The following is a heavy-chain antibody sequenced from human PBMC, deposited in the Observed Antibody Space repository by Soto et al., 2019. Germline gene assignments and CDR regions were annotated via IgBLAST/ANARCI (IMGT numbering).Heavy chain of an antibody. CDR3: ALGVYRACDI. D-gene: IGHD2-8*01. CDR2: LTHSGST. V-gene: IGHV4-59*02. J-gene: IGHJ3*02. Sequence: SETLSLTCTVSGVSVRNYSWSWIRQPPGKGLEWIGYLTHSGSTTYSPSLTSRVNMSLDTSSNQFSLKLTSVTAADTAVYFCALGVYRACDIWGQGTMVTVSS. CDR1: GVSVRNYS.